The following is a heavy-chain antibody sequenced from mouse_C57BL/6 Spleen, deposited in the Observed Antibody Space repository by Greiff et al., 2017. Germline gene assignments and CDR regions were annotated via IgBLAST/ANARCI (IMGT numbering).Heavy chain of an antibody. CDR2: IYPGGGYT. J-gene: IGHJ2*01. CDR1: GYTFTNYW. CDR3: ARGDYCDRSLDD. V-gene: IGHV1-63*01. D-gene: IGHD1-1*01. Sequence: QVQLQQSGAELVRPGTSVKMSCKASGYTFTNYWIGWAKQRPGHGLEWIGDIYPGGGYTNYNEKFKGKATLTADKSSSTAYMQFSSLTSEDSANYYCARGDYCDRSLDDWGTGTTLTVSS.